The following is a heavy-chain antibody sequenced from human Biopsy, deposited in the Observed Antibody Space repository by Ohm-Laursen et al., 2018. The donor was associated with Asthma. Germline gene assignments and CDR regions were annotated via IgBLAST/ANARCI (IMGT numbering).Heavy chain of an antibody. D-gene: IGHD6-19*01. Sequence: ASVKVSCKASGDSFSNYAISWVRQAPGQGLEWMGRINPNSGGTNYAQKFQGRVTMTRDTSISTAYMELSRLRSDDTAVYYCAIVGYSSGWDFFDYWGQGTLVTVSS. CDR1: GDSFSNYA. CDR3: AIVGYSSGWDFFDY. CDR2: INPNSGGT. J-gene: IGHJ4*02. V-gene: IGHV1-2*06.